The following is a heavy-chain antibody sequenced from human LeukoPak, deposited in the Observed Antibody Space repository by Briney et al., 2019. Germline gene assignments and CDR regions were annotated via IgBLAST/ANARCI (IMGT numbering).Heavy chain of an antibody. CDR2: ISGSGGTT. CDR1: GFTFSNYA. D-gene: IGHD6-19*01. J-gene: IGHJ4*02. CDR3: ARGKEPVAGSLSHFDY. Sequence: GGSLRLSCAASGFTFSNYAMNWVRQAPGKGLEWVSAISGSGGTTYYADSVKGRFTISRDNSTNTLYLQMNSLRAEDTAVYYCARGKEPVAGSLSHFDYWGQGTLVTVSS. V-gene: IGHV3-23*01.